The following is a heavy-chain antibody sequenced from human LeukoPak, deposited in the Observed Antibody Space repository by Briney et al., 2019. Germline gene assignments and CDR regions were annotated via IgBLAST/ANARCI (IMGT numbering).Heavy chain of an antibody. D-gene: IGHD3-22*01. J-gene: IGHJ4*02. CDR1: GFIFSSYS. CDR2: IGGSGGNT. Sequence: PGGSLRLSCAASGFIFSSYSMSWVRQAPGKGLEWVSAIGGSGGNTYYADSVKGRFTISRDNSKNTLYLQMNSLRVEDTAVYYCAKRAKVYDSSGYYFEYWGQGTLVTVSS. CDR3: AKRAKVYDSSGYYFEY. V-gene: IGHV3-23*01.